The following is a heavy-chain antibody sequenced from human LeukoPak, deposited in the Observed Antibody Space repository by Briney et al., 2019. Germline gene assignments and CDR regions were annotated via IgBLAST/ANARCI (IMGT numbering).Heavy chain of an antibody. CDR3: ARAYCGGDCYHDY. Sequence: GGSLRLSCAASGFTFSSYAMHWVRQAPGKGLGWVAVISYDGSNKYYADSVKGRFTISRDNSKNTLYLQMNSLRAEDTAVYYCARAYCGGDCYHDYWGQGTLVTVSS. CDR2: ISYDGSNK. CDR1: GFTFSSYA. V-gene: IGHV3-30*04. J-gene: IGHJ4*02. D-gene: IGHD2-21*02.